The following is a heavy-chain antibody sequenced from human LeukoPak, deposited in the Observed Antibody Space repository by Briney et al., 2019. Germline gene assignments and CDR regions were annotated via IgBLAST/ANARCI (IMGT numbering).Heavy chain of an antibody. CDR3: AKDLGGSEYDWYFDL. CDR1: GFTFSIYA. CDR2: ITSSGNTT. Sequence: GGSLRLSCAASGFTFSIYAMSWIRQAPGKGLEWVAGITSSGNTTYYADPVKGRFTISRDNSKNILYLQMNSLRAEDTAVYYCAKDLGGSEYDWYFDLWGRGTVVTVSS. J-gene: IGHJ2*01. V-gene: IGHV3-23*01. D-gene: IGHD3-16*01.